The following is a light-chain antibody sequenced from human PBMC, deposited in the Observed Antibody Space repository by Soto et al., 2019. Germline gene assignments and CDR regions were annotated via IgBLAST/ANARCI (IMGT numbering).Light chain of an antibody. V-gene: IGLV2-23*02. CDR3: RSFAGSPWV. Sequence: LTQPASVSGSPGQSITISCTGTSSDIGSYDLVSWYRQHPGKAPKLIIYEVNKRPSGVSNRFSASKSGNTASLTISGLQAEDEADYYCRSFAGSPWVFGGGTKVTVL. CDR1: SSDIGSYDL. J-gene: IGLJ3*02. CDR2: EVN.